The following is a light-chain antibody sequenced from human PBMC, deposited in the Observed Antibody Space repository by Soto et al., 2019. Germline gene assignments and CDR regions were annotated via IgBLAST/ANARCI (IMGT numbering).Light chain of an antibody. CDR2: DVT. J-gene: IGLJ1*01. Sequence: QSVLTQPPSVSGSPGQSVAISCTGTSSDVGSYNRVAWYQQPPGTAPKLIIYDVTNRPSGVPDRFSGSKSGNTASLTISGLQAEDEAEYYCNSFTTSSTYAFGTGTKVTVL. V-gene: IGLV2-18*02. CDR1: SSDVGSYNR. CDR3: NSFTTSSTYA.